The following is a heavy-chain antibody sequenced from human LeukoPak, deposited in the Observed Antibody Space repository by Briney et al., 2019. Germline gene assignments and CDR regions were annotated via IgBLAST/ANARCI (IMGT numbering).Heavy chain of an antibody. D-gene: IGHD2-2*01. CDR2: IWYDGSNK. CDR3: ATCSGYCSSTRFGAFDI. Sequence: HPGGSLRLSCAASGFTFSSYGMHWVRQAPGKGLEWVAVIWYDGSNKYSADSVKGRFTISRDNSKNTLYLQMNSLRAEDTAVYYCATCSGYCSSTRFGAFDIWGQGTMVTVSS. J-gene: IGHJ3*02. CDR1: GFTFSSYG. V-gene: IGHV3-33*01.